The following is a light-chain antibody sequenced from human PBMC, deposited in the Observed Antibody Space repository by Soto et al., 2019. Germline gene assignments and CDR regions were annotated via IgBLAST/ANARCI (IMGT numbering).Light chain of an antibody. Sequence: DIQLTQSPSFLSASVGDRVTITCRASQGISSSLAWYQQKPGKAPNLLIYAASTLQTGVPTRFSGSGSGTECTLTISSLQPEDFASYYCEQVNSYPLTFGGGTKVEIK. V-gene: IGKV1-9*01. J-gene: IGKJ4*01. CDR2: AAS. CDR3: EQVNSYPLT. CDR1: QGISSS.